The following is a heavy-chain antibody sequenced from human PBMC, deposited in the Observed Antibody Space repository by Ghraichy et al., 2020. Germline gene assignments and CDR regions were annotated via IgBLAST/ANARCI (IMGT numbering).Heavy chain of an antibody. Sequence: LSLTCAASGFTFSSFAMSWVRQAPGKGLEWVSVISDSGSNTYYTDSVKGRFTISRDNSKNTLSLQMNSLRAEDTAVYYCAKEPVRGPYFELYNYHGMEVWGQVTTFTVAS. J-gene: IGHJ6*02. CDR1: GFTFSSFA. D-gene: IGHD3-10*01. CDR3: AKEPVRGPYFELYNYHGMEV. CDR2: ISDSGSNT. V-gene: IGHV3-23*01.